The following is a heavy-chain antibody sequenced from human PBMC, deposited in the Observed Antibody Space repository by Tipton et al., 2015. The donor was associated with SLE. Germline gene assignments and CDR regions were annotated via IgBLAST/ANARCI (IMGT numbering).Heavy chain of an antibody. D-gene: IGHD1-26*01. V-gene: IGHV1-18*01. Sequence: QLVQSGGGVVQPGASVKVSCKASGYSFTSFGISWVRQAPGQGLEWMGWISAYNGNTDYAQKLQGRVTMTTDTSTSTAYMELRSLRSDDTAVYFCAREAMLRRYYPFDYWGQGTLVTVSS. CDR1: GYSFTSFG. CDR2: ISAYNGNT. CDR3: AREAMLRRYYPFDY. J-gene: IGHJ4*02.